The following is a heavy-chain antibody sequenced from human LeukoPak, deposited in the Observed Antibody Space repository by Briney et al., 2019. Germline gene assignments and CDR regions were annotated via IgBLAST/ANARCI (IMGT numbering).Heavy chain of an antibody. CDR3: ALGGWLQPFDY. CDR1: GFTFSSYN. V-gene: IGHV3-21*01. Sequence: PGGPLRLSCAASGFTFSSYNMNWVRQAPGKGLEWVSSISSSSSYIYYADSVKGRFTISRDNAKNSLYLQMNSLRAEDTAVYYCALGGWLQPFDYWGQGTLVTVSS. CDR2: ISSSSSYI. J-gene: IGHJ4*02. D-gene: IGHD5-24*01.